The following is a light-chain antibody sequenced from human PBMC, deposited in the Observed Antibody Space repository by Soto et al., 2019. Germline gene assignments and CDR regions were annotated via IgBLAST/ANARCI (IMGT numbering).Light chain of an antibody. CDR1: SSDVGAYDY. CDR2: EVN. Sequence: QSALTQPPSASGSPGQSVTISCTGTSSDVGAYDYVCWYQQHPGKAPKLMIYEVNKRPSGVPDRFSGSKSGNTASLTVSGLQAGDEADYYCSSYTSSSTLVFGGGTKVTVL. J-gene: IGLJ2*01. V-gene: IGLV2-8*01. CDR3: SSYTSSSTLV.